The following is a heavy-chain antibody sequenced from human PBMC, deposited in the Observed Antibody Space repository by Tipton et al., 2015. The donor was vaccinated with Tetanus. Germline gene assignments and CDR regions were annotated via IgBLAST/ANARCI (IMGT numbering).Heavy chain of an antibody. CDR3: AREADCSGGSCFSGDFDN. V-gene: IGHV3-33*01. CDR2: SWYDGTDQ. CDR1: GFIFSSYG. D-gene: IGHD2-15*01. Sequence: CAASGFIFSSYGIHWVRRAPGKGLEWVAVSWYDGTDQYYADSVKGRFTLSRDNSKNTLYLEMNSLRAEDTALYYCAREADCSGGSCFSGDFDNWGQGTQVTVSS. J-gene: IGHJ4*02.